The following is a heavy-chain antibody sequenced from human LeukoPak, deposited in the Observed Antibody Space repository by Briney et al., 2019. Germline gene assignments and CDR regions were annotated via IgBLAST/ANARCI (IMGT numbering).Heavy chain of an antibody. D-gene: IGHD6-6*01. CDR3: ARDSRIAARPSGDY. CDR2: ISYDGSNK. CDR1: GFTFSSYA. Sequence: PGRSLILSCAASGFTFSSYAMHWVRQAPGKGLEWVAVISYDGSNKYYADSVKGRFTISRDNSKNTLYLQMNSLRAEDTAVYYCARDSRIAARPSGDYWGQGTLVTVSS. J-gene: IGHJ4*02. V-gene: IGHV3-30-3*01.